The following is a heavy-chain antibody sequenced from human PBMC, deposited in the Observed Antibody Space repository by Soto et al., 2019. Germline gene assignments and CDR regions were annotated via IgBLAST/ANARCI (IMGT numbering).Heavy chain of an antibody. CDR3: ARDYDSSGYNSGY. J-gene: IGHJ4*02. Sequence: GGSLRLSWEASGFNLGNFGMHWVPQAPGKGLDWLTVISNVENIKQDSVRGRFAIARDNSKNTLYLHLTSLRVEETAVYYCARDYDSSGYNSGYWGPGTLVTVS. V-gene: IGHV3-33*01. D-gene: IGHD3-22*01. CDR2: ISNVENIK. CDR1: GFNLGNFG.